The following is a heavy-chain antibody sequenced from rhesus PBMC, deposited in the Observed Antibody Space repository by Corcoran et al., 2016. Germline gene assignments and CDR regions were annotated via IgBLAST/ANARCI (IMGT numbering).Heavy chain of an antibody. CDR1: GGSISSNY. V-gene: IGHV4-173*01. D-gene: IGHD3-9*01. CDR2: ISGGGGST. J-gene: IGHJ4*01. Sequence: QLQLQESGPGLVKPSETLSLTCAVSGGSISSNYWSWIRQPPGKGLEWIGRISGGGGSTDYNPALKSRVTISTDTSKNQFSLKLSSVTAADTAVDYCARGGYEDDYGYYYTGFDYWGQGVLVTVSS. CDR3: ARGGYEDDYGYYYTGFDY.